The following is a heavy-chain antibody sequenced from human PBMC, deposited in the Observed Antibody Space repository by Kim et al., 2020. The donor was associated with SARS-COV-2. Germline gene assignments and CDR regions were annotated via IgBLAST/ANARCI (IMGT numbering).Heavy chain of an antibody. CDR3: TTEAGNTWFAPLSWFDP. D-gene: IGHD3-10*01. Sequence: GGSLRLSCAASGFTFNNAWMSWVRQAPGKGLEWVGHIRSKTDGGTTDYAAPVKGRFTISRDDSKNTLYLQMNSLKTEDTAMYFCTTEAGNTWFAPLSWFDPWGRGTLVTVSS. V-gene: IGHV3-15*01. CDR1: GFTFNNAW. CDR2: IRSKTDGGTT. J-gene: IGHJ5*02.